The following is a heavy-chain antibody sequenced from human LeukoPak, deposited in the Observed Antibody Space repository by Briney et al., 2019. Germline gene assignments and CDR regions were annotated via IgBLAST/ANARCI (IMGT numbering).Heavy chain of an antibody. J-gene: IGHJ5*02. D-gene: IGHD1-1*01. CDR3: ARAMRWTSGPVELGWFDR. V-gene: IGHV4-59*01. Sequence: SEALSLACSFSSDSFSDYYWTWIRRPPGGRLEWIGHIYFRGSTKYNPSLKNRVTISVDTSKNQVYLTLTSVTAADTAVYYCARAMRWTSGPVELGWFDRWGQGTLVTVSS. CDR2: IYFRGST. CDR1: SDSFSDYY.